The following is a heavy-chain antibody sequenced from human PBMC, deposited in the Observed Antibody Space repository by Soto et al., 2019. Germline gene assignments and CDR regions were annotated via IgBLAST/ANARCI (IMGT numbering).Heavy chain of an antibody. CDR1: GGSIANNNYF. CDR2: AAYSGGT. Sequence: SETLSLTCTVSGGSIANNNYFWGWVRQPPGKGLEWIGSAAYSGGTYKPPSLKSRVTVSVDTSKNQFSLKLSSVTAADTAVYYCARVKIGAAAGSRYYYDYGMDVWGQGTTVTVSS. D-gene: IGHD6-13*01. CDR3: ARVKIGAAAGSRYYYDYGMDV. J-gene: IGHJ6*02. V-gene: IGHV4-39*07.